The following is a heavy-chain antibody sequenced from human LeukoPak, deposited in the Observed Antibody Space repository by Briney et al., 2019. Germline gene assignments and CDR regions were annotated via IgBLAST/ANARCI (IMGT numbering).Heavy chain of an antibody. CDR3: AKASPDHYDFWSGFHPFYYYYGMDV. CDR1: GFTFSSYA. V-gene: IGHV3-30-3*01. D-gene: IGHD3-3*01. J-gene: IGHJ6*02. CDR2: ISYDGSNK. Sequence: GGSLRLSCAASGFTFSSYAMHWVRQAPGKGLEWVAVISYDGSNKYYADSVKGRFTISRGNSKNTLYLQMNSLRAEDTAVYYCAKASPDHYDFWSGFHPFYYYYGMDVWGQGTTVTVSS.